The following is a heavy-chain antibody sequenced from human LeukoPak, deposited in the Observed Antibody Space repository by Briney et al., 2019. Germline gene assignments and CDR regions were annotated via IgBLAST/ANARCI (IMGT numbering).Heavy chain of an antibody. CDR3: ASDPGEV. J-gene: IGHJ6*02. CDR1: GFTFNTYS. CDR2: ISSSSRTI. Sequence: GGSLRLSCAASGFTFNTYSINWVGQAPGKGLEWLSYISSSSRTIYYADSVKGRFTISRDNAKNSLYLQMNSLRAEDTAVYYCASDPGEVWGQGTTVTVSS. V-gene: IGHV3-48*01.